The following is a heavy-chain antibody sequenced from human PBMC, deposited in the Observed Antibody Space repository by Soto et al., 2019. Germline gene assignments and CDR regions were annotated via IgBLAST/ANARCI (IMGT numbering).Heavy chain of an antibody. CDR1: GFTFSSYA. CDR2: ISGSGGST. Sequence: GGSLRLSCAASGFTFSSYAMSWVRQAPGKGLEWVSAISGSGGSTYYADSVKGRFTISRDNSKNTLYLQMNSLRAEDTAVYYCAKAYYYDSSGLTRYYFDYWGQGTLVTVSS. CDR3: AKAYYYDSSGLTRYYFDY. J-gene: IGHJ4*02. D-gene: IGHD3-22*01. V-gene: IGHV3-23*01.